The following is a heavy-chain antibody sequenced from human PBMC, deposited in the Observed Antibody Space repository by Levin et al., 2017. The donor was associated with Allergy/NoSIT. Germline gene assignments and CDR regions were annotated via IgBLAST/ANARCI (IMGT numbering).Heavy chain of an antibody. V-gene: IGHV4-31*03. J-gene: IGHJ4*02. CDR1: GGSISSGGYY. CDR2: IFYSGNT. D-gene: IGHD5-18*01. Sequence: LRLSCTVSGGSISSGGYYWSWIRQHPGKGLEWIGYIFYSGNTYYNPSLKSRVTISVDTSKNQFSLKLSSVTAADTAVYYCARGYSYGYPAGYWGQGTLVTVSS. CDR3: ARGYSYGYPAGY.